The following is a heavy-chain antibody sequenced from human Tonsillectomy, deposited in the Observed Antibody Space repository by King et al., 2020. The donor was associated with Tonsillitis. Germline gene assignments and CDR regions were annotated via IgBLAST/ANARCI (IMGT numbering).Heavy chain of an antibody. Sequence: VQLVQSGAEVKKPGASVKVSCKASGYTFSSYGISWVRQAPGQGLEWMGWISAHNGYTNYAQKFQDRVTMTTDTSTSTAYMELRSLRSDDTAVYYCARALKSLVIYYYYYGMDVWGQGTTVTVSS. D-gene: IGHD4-23*01. V-gene: IGHV1-18*01. CDR2: ISAHNGYT. J-gene: IGHJ6*02. CDR3: ARALKSLVIYYYYYGMDV. CDR1: GYTFSSYG.